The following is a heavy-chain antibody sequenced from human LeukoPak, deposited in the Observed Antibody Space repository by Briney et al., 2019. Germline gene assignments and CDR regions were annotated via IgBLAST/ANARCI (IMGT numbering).Heavy chain of an antibody. CDR3: AKGSSSWYYFDY. CDR2: ISCSGGST. CDR1: GFTFSSYA. D-gene: IGHD6-13*01. J-gene: IGHJ4*02. V-gene: IGHV3-23*01. Sequence: AGGSLRLSCAASGFTFSSYAMSWVRQAPGKGLEWVSAISCSGGSTYYADSGKGRFTISRDNSKNTLYLQMNSLRAEDTAVYYCAKGSSSWYYFDYWGQGTLVTVSS.